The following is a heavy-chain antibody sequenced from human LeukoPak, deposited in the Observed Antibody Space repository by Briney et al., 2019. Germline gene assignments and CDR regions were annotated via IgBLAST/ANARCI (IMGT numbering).Heavy chain of an antibody. CDR3: ARDRGARTSLGDY. V-gene: IGHV4-4*07. CDR1: GGAISSYY. CDR2: IYISGST. J-gene: IGHJ4*02. D-gene: IGHD2-2*01. Sequence: SETLSLTCTVSGGAISSYYWSWIRQPAGKGLEWIGRIYISGSTNYNPSLKSRVTMSVDTSKNQFSLSLSSVTAADTAVYYCARDRGARTSLGDYWGQGTLVTVSS.